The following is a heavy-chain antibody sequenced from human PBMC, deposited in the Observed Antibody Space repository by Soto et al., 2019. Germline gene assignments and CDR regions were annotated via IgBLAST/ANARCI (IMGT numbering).Heavy chain of an antibody. V-gene: IGHV3-48*02. D-gene: IGHD3-9*01. CDR1: GFTFSSYS. Sequence: GSLRLSCAASGFTFSSYSMNWVRQAPGKGLEWVSYISSSSSTIYYADSVKGRFTISRDNAKNSLYLQMNSLRDEDTAVYYCARDPEYYDILTGYYLETSRLGLDVWGQGTTVTVSS. J-gene: IGHJ6*02. CDR2: ISSSSSTI. CDR3: ARDPEYYDILTGYYLETSRLGLDV.